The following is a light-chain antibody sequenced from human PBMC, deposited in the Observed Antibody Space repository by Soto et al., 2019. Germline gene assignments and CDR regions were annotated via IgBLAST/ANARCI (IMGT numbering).Light chain of an antibody. CDR3: QQYNNWPQT. V-gene: IGKV3-15*01. CDR2: GAS. CDR1: QSVSSN. J-gene: IGKJ1*01. Sequence: DTMMTQSPAPLSVSPGERATPSCKASQSVSSNLAWYQQKPGQAPRLLIYGASTRATGIPAGFSGSGSGTEFTLTISSLQSEDVAVYYCQQYNNWPQTLGQGTKVDIK.